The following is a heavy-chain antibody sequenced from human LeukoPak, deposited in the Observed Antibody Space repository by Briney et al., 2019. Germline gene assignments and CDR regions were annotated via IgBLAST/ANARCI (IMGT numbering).Heavy chain of an antibody. J-gene: IGHJ4*02. CDR2: IYYSGST. CDR1: GGSISSYY. CDR3: ARDGEMATIENYFAY. D-gene: IGHD5-24*01. Sequence: SETLSLTCTVSGGSISSYYWSWIRQPPGKGLEWIGSIYYSGSTYYNPSLKSRVTISVDTSKNQFSLKLSSVTAADTAVYYCARDGEMATIENYFAYWGQGTLVTVSS. V-gene: IGHV4-59*12.